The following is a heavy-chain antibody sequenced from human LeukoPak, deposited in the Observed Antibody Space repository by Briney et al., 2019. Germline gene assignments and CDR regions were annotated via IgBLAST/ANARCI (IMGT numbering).Heavy chain of an antibody. CDR3: VRDRELAY. J-gene: IGHJ4*02. CDR1: GGSISSGSYY. V-gene: IGHV4-61*01. D-gene: IGHD1-1*01. CDR2: IYQSGST. Sequence: SETLSLTCTVSGGSISSGSYYWSWIRQPPGKGLEWIGYIYQSGSTDYNPSLKSRVTISVDTSKNQFSLKLSSVTAADTAVYYCVRDRELAYWGQGILVTVSS.